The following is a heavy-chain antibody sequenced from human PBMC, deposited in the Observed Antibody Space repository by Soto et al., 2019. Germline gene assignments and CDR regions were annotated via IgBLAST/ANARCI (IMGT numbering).Heavy chain of an antibody. CDR2: IIPIFGTA. CDR1: GGTFSSYA. V-gene: IGHV1-69*01. D-gene: IGHD3-9*01. CDR3: SRARSYYDILTGHNYSYYYGMDV. J-gene: IGHJ6*02. Sequence: QVQLVQSGAEVKKPGSSVKVSCKASGGTFSSYAISWVRQAPGQGLEWMGGIIPIFGTANYAQKFQGRVTITADESTSTDYMELSSLRSEDTAVYYCSRARSYYDILTGHNYSYYYGMDVWGQGTTVTVS.